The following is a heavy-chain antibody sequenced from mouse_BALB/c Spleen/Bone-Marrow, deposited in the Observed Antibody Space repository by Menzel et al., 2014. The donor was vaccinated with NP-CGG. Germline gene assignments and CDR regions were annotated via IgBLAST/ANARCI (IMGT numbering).Heavy chain of an antibody. V-gene: IGHV5-2*01. Sequence: EVNVVESGGGLVQPGESLKLSCESNEYEFPSHDMSWVRKTPEKRLELVAAINSDGGSTYYPDTMERRFIISRDNSKKTLYLQMSSLRSEDTAFYCCARHGDYYGSSLFAYWGQGTLVTVSA. D-gene: IGHD1-1*01. CDR1: EYEFPSHD. J-gene: IGHJ3*01. CDR2: INSDGGST. CDR3: ARHGDYYGSSLFAY.